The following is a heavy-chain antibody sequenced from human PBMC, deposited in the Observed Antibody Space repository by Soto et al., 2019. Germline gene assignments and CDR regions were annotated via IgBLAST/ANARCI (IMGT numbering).Heavy chain of an antibody. CDR2: ISGSGGNT. D-gene: IGHD2-15*01. CDR1: GFTFSSYA. J-gene: IGHJ4*02. V-gene: IGHV3-23*01. CDR3: AKASVVVAAKNYFDY. Sequence: EGSLRLSCAASGFTFSSYAMSWVRQAPGKGLEWVSVISGSGGNTYYADSVKGRFTISRDNSRNTLYLQMNSLRAEDTAVYYCAKASVVVAAKNYFDYWGQGTLVTVSS.